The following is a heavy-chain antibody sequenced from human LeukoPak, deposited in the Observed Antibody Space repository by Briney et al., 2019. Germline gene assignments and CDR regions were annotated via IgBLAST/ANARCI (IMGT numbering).Heavy chain of an antibody. J-gene: IGHJ4*02. CDR1: GFTFSSYA. D-gene: IGHD2-8*01. CDR3: ARVFDGVCYLDY. CDR2: IYSGGST. V-gene: IGHV3-66*01. Sequence: GGSLRLSCAASGFTFSSYAMSWVRQAPGKGLEWVSVIYSGGSTYYADSVKGRFTISRDNSKNTLYLQMNSLRAEDTAVYYCARVFDGVCYLDYWGQGTLVTVSS.